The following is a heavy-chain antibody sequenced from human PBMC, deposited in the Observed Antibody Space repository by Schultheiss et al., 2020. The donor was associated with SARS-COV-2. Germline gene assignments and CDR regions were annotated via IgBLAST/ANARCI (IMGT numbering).Heavy chain of an antibody. Sequence: GGSLRLSCAASGFTFSSYGMHWVRQAPGKGLEWVAVIWYDGSNKYYADSVKGRFTISRDNSKNTLYLQMNSLRAEDTAVYYCARRGEMATIGWSFYGMDVWGQGTTVTVSS. J-gene: IGHJ6*02. CDR1: GFTFSSYG. CDR3: ARRGEMATIGWSFYGMDV. V-gene: IGHV3-33*01. D-gene: IGHD5-24*01. CDR2: IWYDGSNK.